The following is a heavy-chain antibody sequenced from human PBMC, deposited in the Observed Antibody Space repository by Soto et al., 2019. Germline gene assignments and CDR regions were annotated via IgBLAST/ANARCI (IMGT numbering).Heavy chain of an antibody. CDR2: IKQDGSEK. CDR3: ARDVRSSGWLNYYYGMDV. CDR1: GFTFSSYW. V-gene: IGHV3-7*05. J-gene: IGHJ6*02. D-gene: IGHD6-19*01. Sequence: GGSLRLSCAASGFTFSSYWMSWVRQAPGKGLEWVANIKQDGSEKYYVDSVKGRFTISRDNAKNSLYLQMNSLRAEDTAVYYCARDVRSSGWLNYYYGMDVWGQGTTVTVSS.